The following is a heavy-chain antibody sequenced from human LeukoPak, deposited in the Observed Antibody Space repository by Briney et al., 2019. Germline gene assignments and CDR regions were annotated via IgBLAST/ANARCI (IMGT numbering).Heavy chain of an antibody. D-gene: IGHD6-13*01. Sequence: PGGSLRLSCAASGFTVSSNYMSWVRQAPGKGLEWVSVIYSGGSTYYADSVKGRFTISRHNPKNTLYLQMNSLRADDTAVYYCARVQTNSGSWKVLYYFDYWGQGTLVTVSS. CDR1: GFTVSSNY. CDR2: IYSGGST. CDR3: ARVQTNSGSWKVLYYFDY. V-gene: IGHV3-53*04. J-gene: IGHJ4*02.